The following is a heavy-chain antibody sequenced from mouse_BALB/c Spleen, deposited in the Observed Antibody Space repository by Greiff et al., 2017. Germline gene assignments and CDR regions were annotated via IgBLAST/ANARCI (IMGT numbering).Heavy chain of an antibody. Sequence: EVKLVESGGGLVKPGGSLKLSCAASGFTFSDYYMYWVRQTPEKRLEWVATISDGGSYTYYPDSVKGRFTISRDNAKNNLYLQMSSLKSEDTAMYYCARDLPMGYWGQGTTRTVSS. V-gene: IGHV5-4*02. CDR1: GFTFSDYY. CDR3: ARDLPMGY. CDR2: ISDGGSYT. J-gene: IGHJ2*01. D-gene: IGHD5-5*01.